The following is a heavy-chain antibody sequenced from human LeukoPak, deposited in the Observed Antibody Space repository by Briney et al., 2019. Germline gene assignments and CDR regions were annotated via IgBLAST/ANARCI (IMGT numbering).Heavy chain of an antibody. V-gene: IGHV3-9*01. CDR1: GFTFDDYA. D-gene: IGHD2-2*01. Sequence: GRSLRLSCAASGFTFDDYAMHWVRQAPGKGLECVSDISWNSGSIGYADSVKGRFTISRDNAKNSLYLQMNSLRAEDTALYYCAKDIGYCSSTSCPDYYYYGMDVWGQGTTVTVSS. J-gene: IGHJ6*02. CDR3: AKDIGYCSSTSCPDYYYYGMDV. CDR2: ISWNSGSI.